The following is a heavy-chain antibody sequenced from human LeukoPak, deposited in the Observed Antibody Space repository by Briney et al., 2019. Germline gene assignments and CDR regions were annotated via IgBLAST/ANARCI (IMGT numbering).Heavy chain of an antibody. V-gene: IGHV3-53*01. CDR2: IYSGGTT. CDR3: AKAAAAPGFDF. CDR1: GFTVSINY. J-gene: IGHJ4*02. Sequence: GGSLRLSCAASGFTVSINYMSWVRQAPGKGLEWVSVIYSGGTTNYIDSVKGRFTISRDNSKNTLYLQMNSLRAEDTALYYCAKAAAAPGFDFWGQGTLVTVSS. D-gene: IGHD6-13*01.